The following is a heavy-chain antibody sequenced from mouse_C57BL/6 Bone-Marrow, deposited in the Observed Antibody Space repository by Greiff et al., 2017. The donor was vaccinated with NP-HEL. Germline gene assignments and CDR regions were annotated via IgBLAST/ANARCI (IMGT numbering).Heavy chain of an antibody. CDR3: ARWETALLFDY. J-gene: IGHJ2*01. Sequence: VQLQQPGAELVKPGASVKLSCKASGYTFTSYWMHWVKPRPGQGLEWIGLIHPNSGSTNYNEKFKSKATLTVDKSSSTAYMQLSSLTSEDSAVYYCARWETALLFDYWGQGTTLTVSS. CDR2: IHPNSGST. CDR1: GYTFTSYW. D-gene: IGHD3-2*01. V-gene: IGHV1-64*01.